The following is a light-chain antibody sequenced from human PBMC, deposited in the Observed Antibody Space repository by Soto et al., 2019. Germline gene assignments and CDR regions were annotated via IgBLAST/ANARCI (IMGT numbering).Light chain of an antibody. CDR1: SIGAKS. Sequence: SYELTQPPSVSAAPGQTARISCGGNSIGAKSVHRYQQRPGQAPVLVVYDDDDRPSGIPERFSGSNSGNTATLTISRVEAGDEADYYCQVWDITSDHFYVFGTGTKVTVL. CDR3: QVWDITSDHFYV. CDR2: DDD. J-gene: IGLJ1*01. V-gene: IGLV3-21*02.